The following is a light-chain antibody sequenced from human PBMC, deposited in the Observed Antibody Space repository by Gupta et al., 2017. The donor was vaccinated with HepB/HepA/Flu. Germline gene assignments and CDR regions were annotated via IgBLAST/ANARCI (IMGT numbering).Light chain of an antibody. CDR2: GAS. J-gene: IGKJ1*01. CDR3: QQSYSAPVT. CDR1: QSINNY. Sequence: DIQMTQSPSSLSASVGDRVTITCRASQSINNYLNWHQQKPGKAPELLIYGASSLQSGVPARFSGSGSGTYFTLIISSLQPEDFATYYCQQSYSAPVTFGQGTKVEIK. V-gene: IGKV1-39*01.